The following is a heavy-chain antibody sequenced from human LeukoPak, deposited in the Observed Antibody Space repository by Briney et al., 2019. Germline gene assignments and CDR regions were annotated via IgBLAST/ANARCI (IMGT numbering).Heavy chain of an antibody. V-gene: IGHV3-7*01. CDR2: IKQDGSVK. D-gene: IGHD3-9*01. Sequence: PGGSLRLSCAASGFTLSDHLMSWVRQAPGKGPEWVANIKQDGSVKNYVDSVKGRFTVSRDNARNSLSLQMSSLRVEDTAVYYCARTLQYDAAGFYRQFDSWGRGTLVTVSS. CDR1: GFTLSDHL. J-gene: IGHJ5*02. CDR3: ARTLQYDAAGFYRQFDS.